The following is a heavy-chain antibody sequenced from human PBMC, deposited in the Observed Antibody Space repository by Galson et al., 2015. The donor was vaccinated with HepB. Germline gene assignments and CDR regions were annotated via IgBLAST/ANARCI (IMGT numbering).Heavy chain of an antibody. D-gene: IGHD2-15*01. Sequence: SETLSLTCTVSGGSISSSSYYWGWIRQPPGKGLEWIGSIYYSGSTYYNPSLKSRVTISVDTSKNQFSLKLSSVTAADTAVYYCVIVVVVAATSYNWFDPWGQGTLVTVSS. J-gene: IGHJ5*02. V-gene: IGHV4-39*01. CDR1: GGSISSSSYY. CDR2: IYYSGST. CDR3: VIVVVVAATSYNWFDP.